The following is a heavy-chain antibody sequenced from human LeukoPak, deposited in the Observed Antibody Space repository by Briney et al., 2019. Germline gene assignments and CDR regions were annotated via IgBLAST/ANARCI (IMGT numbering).Heavy chain of an antibody. D-gene: IGHD6-6*01. J-gene: IGHJ4*02. CDR2: IRYDGSNK. Sequence: EGSLRLSCAASGFTFSGYGMHWVRQAPGKGLEWVAFIRYDGSNKYYADSVKGRFTISRDNSKNTLCLQMNSLRAEDTAVYYCAKGGRPRVYSSSPADYWGQGTLVTVSS. V-gene: IGHV3-30*02. CDR1: GFTFSGYG. CDR3: AKGGRPRVYSSSPADY.